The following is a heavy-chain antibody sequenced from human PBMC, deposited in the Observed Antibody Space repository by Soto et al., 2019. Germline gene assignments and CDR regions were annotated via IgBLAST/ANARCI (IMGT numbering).Heavy chain of an antibody. CDR1: GYTFTSYG. Sequence: ASVKVSCKASGYTFTSYGISWVRQAPGQGLEWMGWISAYNGNTNYAQKLQGRVTMTTDTSTSTAYMELRSLRSDDTAVYYCARVSWYYDFWSGYTFDSWGQGTLVTVSS. D-gene: IGHD3-3*01. V-gene: IGHV1-18*01. CDR2: ISAYNGNT. CDR3: ARVSWYYDFWSGYTFDS. J-gene: IGHJ5*01.